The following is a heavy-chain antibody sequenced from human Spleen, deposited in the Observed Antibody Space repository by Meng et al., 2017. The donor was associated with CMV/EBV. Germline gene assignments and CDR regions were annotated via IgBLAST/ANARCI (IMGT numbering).Heavy chain of an antibody. CDR1: GFTFSSYA. Sequence: GGSLRLSGAASGFTFSSYAMHWVRQAPGKGLEWVAVISYDGSNKYYADTVKGRFTISRDNSKNTLYLQMNSLRAEDTAVYYCAREYDFWSPFDYWGQGTLVTVSS. CDR3: AREYDFWSPFDY. D-gene: IGHD3-3*01. V-gene: IGHV3-30*04. CDR2: ISYDGSNK. J-gene: IGHJ4*02.